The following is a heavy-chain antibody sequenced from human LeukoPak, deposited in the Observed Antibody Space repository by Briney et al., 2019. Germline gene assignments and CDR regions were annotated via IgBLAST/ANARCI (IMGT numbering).Heavy chain of an antibody. CDR1: GGSISSYY. Sequence: PSETLSLTCTVSGGSISSYYWSWIRQPPGKGLEWIGYIYYSGSTNYSPSLKSRVTISVDTSKNQFSLKLSSVTAADTAVYYCARHSPDYYYYYGMDVWGQGTTVTVSS. CDR2: IYYSGST. CDR3: ARHSPDYYYYYGMDV. V-gene: IGHV4-59*08. J-gene: IGHJ6*02.